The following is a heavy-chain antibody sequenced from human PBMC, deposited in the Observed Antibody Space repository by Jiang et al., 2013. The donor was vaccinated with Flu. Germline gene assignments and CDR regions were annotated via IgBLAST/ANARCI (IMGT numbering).Heavy chain of an antibody. CDR3: ARVGRGLNYPAYYYYYGMDV. CDR1: GYNFNIYD. V-gene: IGHV1-18*01. CDR2: ISGYSGKA. D-gene: IGHD3-10*01. J-gene: IGHJ6*02. Sequence: SGAEVTKPGASVKVSCKASGYNFNIYDITWVRQVPGQGLEWMGWISGYSGKAHYAQKFQGRVTMTTDTSTNTSYMELRSLLSAETAVYYCARVGRGLNYPAYYYYYGMDVWGQGTTVTVSS.